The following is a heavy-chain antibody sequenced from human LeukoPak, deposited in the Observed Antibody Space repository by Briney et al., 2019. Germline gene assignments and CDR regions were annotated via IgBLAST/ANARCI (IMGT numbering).Heavy chain of an antibody. V-gene: IGHV3-23*01. D-gene: IGHD3-10*01. Sequence: GGSLRLSCAASGFASGFTFSDYAVSWVRQAPGKGPEWVASVNGRGATTYYADSVRGRFTISRDNAENTLYLQMNSLRAEDTAVYYCVRASRTPYYSDSGLWFYFDNWGQGTLVTVSS. CDR1: GFTFSDYA. CDR2: VNGRGATT. CDR3: VRASRTPYYSDSGLWFYFDN. J-gene: IGHJ4*02.